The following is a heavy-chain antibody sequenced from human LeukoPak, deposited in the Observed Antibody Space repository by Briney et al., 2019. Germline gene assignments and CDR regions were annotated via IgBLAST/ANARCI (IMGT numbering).Heavy chain of an antibody. D-gene: IGHD6-6*01. CDR2: IRYDGSNK. J-gene: IGHJ3*02. CDR3: AKPKYSSSVDAFDI. V-gene: IGHV3-30*02. CDR1: GFTFSSYG. Sequence: GGSLRLSCAASGFTFSSYGMHWVRQAPGKGLEWVAFIRYDGSNKYYADSVKGRFTISRDNSKNTLYLQMNSLRAEDTAVYYCAKPKYSSSVDAFDIWGQGTMVTVSS.